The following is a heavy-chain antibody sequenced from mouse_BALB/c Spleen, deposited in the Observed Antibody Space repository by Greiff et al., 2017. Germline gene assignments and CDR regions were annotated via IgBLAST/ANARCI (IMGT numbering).Heavy chain of an antibody. CDR1: GFTFSSYA. CDR2: ISSGGSYT. J-gene: IGHJ4*01. V-gene: IGHV5-9-4*01. CDR3: ARMGFYAMDY. Sequence: EVQGVESGGGLVKPGGSLKLSCAASGFTFSSYAMSWVRQSPEKRLEWVAEISSGGSYTYYPDTVTGRFTISRDNAKNTLYLEMSSLRSEDTAMYYCARMGFYAMDYWGQGTSVTVSS.